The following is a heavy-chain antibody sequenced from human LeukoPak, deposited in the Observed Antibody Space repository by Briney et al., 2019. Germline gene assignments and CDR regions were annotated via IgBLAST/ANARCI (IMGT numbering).Heavy chain of an antibody. Sequence: GGSLRLSCAASGFXFSNYAISWVRQAPGKGLEWVSATSGSGGTTFYADSVKGRFTISRDNSKNTLYLQVNSLRAADTAIYYCAKVQEMDTILPPFHYWGQGTLVTVSS. V-gene: IGHV3-23*01. CDR3: AKVQEMDTILPPFHY. CDR2: TSGSGGTT. D-gene: IGHD5-24*01. CDR1: GFXFSNYA. J-gene: IGHJ4*02.